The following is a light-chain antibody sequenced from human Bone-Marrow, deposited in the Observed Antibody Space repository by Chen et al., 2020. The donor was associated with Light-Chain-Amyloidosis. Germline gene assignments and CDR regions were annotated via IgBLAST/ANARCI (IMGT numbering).Light chain of an antibody. J-gene: IGLJ3*02. V-gene: IGLV3-21*02. CDR1: NIGSTS. Sequence: SYVLTQPSSVSVAPGQTATIACGGNNIGSTSVHWYQQTPGQAPLLVVYDDSYRPSGIPERFSGSKYGNTATLTISRVEAGDESDYYCQVLDRSSDRPVFGGGTKLTVL. CDR3: QVLDRSSDRPV. CDR2: DDS.